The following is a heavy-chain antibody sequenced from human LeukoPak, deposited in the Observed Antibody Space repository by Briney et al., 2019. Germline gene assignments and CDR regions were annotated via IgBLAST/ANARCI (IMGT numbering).Heavy chain of an antibody. J-gene: IGHJ4*02. CDR3: ASRKLGNDY. V-gene: IGHV4-59*02. CDR2: IYHTGST. D-gene: IGHD7-27*01. CDR1: GGSVSDYY. Sequence: PSETLSLTCTISGGSVSDYYWSWIRQSPGKGLEWIGYIYHTGSTSYGPSLKSRVTTSADTSQNQFSLKLSSVTAADTAVYYCASRKLGNDYWGQGTLVTVSS.